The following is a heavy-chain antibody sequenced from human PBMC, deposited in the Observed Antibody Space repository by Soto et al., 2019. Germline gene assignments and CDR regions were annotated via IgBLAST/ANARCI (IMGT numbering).Heavy chain of an antibody. V-gene: IGHV3-33*01. D-gene: IGHD5-12*01. CDR3: ARGLRGVLDY. Sequence: GSLRLSCVASGFNFGNFGMHWVRQAPGKGLEWLTVISNDENIKQDSVRGRFAIARDNSKNTLYLHLTSLRAEDTAIYYCARGLRGVLDYWGQGTLVTVSS. J-gene: IGHJ4*02. CDR1: GFNFGNFG. CDR2: ISNDENIK.